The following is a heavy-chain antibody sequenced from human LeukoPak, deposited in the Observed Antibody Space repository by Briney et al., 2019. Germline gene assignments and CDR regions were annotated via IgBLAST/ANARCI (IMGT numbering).Heavy chain of an antibody. CDR1: GFTFSSYA. V-gene: IGHV3-23*01. J-gene: IGHJ4*02. Sequence: GESLRLSCAVSGFTFSSYALSWVRQAPGKGLKWVSAISGSGGITYYADSVKGRFTISRDNSKNTLYLQMNSLRAEDTAVFYCTTSPSFGSSWYTFNYWGQGTLVTVSS. D-gene: IGHD6-13*01. CDR2: ISGSGGIT. CDR3: TTSPSFGSSWYTFNY.